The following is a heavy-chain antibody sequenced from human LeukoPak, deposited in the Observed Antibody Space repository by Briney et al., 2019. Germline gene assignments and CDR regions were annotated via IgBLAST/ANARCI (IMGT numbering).Heavy chain of an antibody. Sequence: GGSLRLSCAASGFSFSSYAMHWVRQAPGKGLEWVAVISSDGSDKYYADSVKGRFTISRDNSKNTLYLQMSSLRAEDTAVYYCASSRATVTHFDYWGQGTLVTVSS. J-gene: IGHJ4*02. V-gene: IGHV3-30-3*01. CDR2: ISSDGSDK. CDR1: GFSFSSYA. D-gene: IGHD4-17*01. CDR3: ASSRATVTHFDY.